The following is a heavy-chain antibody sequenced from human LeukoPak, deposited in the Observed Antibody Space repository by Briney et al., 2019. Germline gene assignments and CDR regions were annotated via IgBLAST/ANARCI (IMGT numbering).Heavy chain of an antibody. V-gene: IGHV4-34*01. CDR3: ARGRWYYGSGRTWFDP. Sequence: SETLSLTCAVYGGSFSGYYWSWIRQPPGEGLEWIGEINHSGSTNYNPSLKSRVTISVDTSKNQFSLKLSSVTAADTAVYYCARGRWYYGSGRTWFDPWGQGTLVTVSS. CDR1: GGSFSGYY. CDR2: INHSGST. J-gene: IGHJ5*02. D-gene: IGHD3-10*01.